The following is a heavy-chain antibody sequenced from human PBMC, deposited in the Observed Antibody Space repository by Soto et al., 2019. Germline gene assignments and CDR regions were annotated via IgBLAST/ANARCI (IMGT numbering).Heavy chain of an antibody. V-gene: IGHV1-8*01. D-gene: IGHD6-13*01. CDR1: GYTFIDFD. CDR2: MNPNTGSA. J-gene: IGHJ4*02. Sequence: GASVKVSCKAYGYTFIDFDINWVRQAAGQGLEWMGWMNPNTGSAAYAQKFQGRLTLTRDTSISAAYMDLSSLTSEDTAVYYCARGFSSSSDFWAQGTLVTVSS. CDR3: ARGFSSSSDF.